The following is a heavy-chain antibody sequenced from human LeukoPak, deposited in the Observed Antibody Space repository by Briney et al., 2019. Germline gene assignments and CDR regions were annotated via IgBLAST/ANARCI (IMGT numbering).Heavy chain of an antibody. CDR3: AKDLLHYYDSSGYPAYFDY. Sequence: PGGSLRLSCAASGFTFSSYAMSWVRQAPGKGLEWVSAISGSGGSTYYADSVKGRFTISRDNSKNTLYLQMNSLRAEDTAVYYCAKDLLHYYDSSGYPAYFDYWGQGTLVTVSS. J-gene: IGHJ4*02. V-gene: IGHV3-23*01. CDR1: GFTFSSYA. D-gene: IGHD3-22*01. CDR2: ISGSGGST.